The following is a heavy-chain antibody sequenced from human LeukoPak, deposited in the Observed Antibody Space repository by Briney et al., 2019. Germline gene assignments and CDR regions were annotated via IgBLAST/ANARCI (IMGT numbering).Heavy chain of an antibody. CDR1: GFTFSSYE. CDR3: ARDGTPNYSSGWVYMDV. D-gene: IGHD6-25*01. CDR2: IGSSDSTT. Sequence: GGSLRLSCAASGFTFSSYEMNWVRQAPGKGQEWLSYIGSSDSTTHYADSVKGRFTISRDNAKNSLYLQMNSLRVEDTAVYYCARDGTPNYSSGWVYMDVWGEGTTVTISS. J-gene: IGHJ6*03. V-gene: IGHV3-48*03.